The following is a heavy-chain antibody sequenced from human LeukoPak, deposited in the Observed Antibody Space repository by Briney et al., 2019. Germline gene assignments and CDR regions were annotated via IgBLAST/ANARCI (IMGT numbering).Heavy chain of an antibody. CDR2: ISSSNRYT. V-gene: IGHV3-11*06. D-gene: IGHD6-13*01. Sequence: GGSLRLSCAASGFTFSDYYMSWIRQAPGRGLEWVSYISSSNRYTNYADSVKCRFTTSRDNDKNSLYLQMNSLRDEDSDVYYCARDFGRLGSWSIDYWGEGTLVTVSS. CDR3: ARDFGRLGSWSIDY. CDR1: GFTFSDYY. J-gene: IGHJ4*02.